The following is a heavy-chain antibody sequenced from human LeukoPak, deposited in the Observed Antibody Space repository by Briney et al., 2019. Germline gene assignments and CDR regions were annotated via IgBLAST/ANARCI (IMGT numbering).Heavy chain of an antibody. D-gene: IGHD3-10*01. J-gene: IGHJ3*02. V-gene: IGHV4-59*01. CDR3: ARQASVLLWFGEPPTDAFDI. Sequence: SETLSLTCTVSGVSISSYYWSWIRQPPGKGLEWIGYIYYSGSTNYNPSLESRVTISVDTSKNQFSLKLSSVTAADTAVYYCARQASVLLWFGEPPTDAFDIWGQGTMVTVSS. CDR1: GVSISSYY. CDR2: IYYSGST.